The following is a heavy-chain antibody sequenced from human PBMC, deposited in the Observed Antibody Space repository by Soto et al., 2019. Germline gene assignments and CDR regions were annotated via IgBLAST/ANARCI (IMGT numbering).Heavy chain of an antibody. Sequence: GGSLRLSCAASGFTFSSYAMHWVRQAPGKGLEWVAVISYDGSNKYYADSVKGRFTISRDNSKNTLYLQMNSLRAEDTAVYYCAKVMTTVVTPSCFDYWGQGTLVTVSS. V-gene: IGHV3-30-3*01. CDR1: GFTFSSYA. D-gene: IGHD4-17*01. CDR2: ISYDGSNK. J-gene: IGHJ4*02. CDR3: AKVMTTVVTPSCFDY.